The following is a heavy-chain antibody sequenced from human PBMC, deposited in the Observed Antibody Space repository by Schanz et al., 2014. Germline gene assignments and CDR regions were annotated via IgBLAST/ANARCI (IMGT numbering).Heavy chain of an antibody. CDR3: AKVDRTRYYAMDV. J-gene: IGHJ6*02. D-gene: IGHD3-9*01. CDR2: IIPILDKT. Sequence: QVQLVQSGAEVKKPGSSVKVSCKASGGTFSSSTLTWVRQAPGQGLEWMGRIIPILDKTNYAQKFQGRVTMTADKYTSTVYMEVSGLRSEDTAVYYCAKVDRTRYYAMDVWGQGTTVTDAS. V-gene: IGHV1-69*08. CDR1: GGTFSSST.